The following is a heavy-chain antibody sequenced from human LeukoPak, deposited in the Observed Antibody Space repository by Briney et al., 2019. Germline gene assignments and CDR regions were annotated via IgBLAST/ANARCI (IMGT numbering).Heavy chain of an antibody. CDR1: GESVSSNSAA. Sequence: QTLSLTCAISGESVSSNSAAWDWIRQSPSRGLEWGGRTYYRSKWYNDYAVSVKSRITINPDTSENHFSLQLNSVTPEDTAVYYCARGYGYYFDYWGQGTLVTVSS. CDR2: TYYRSKWYN. D-gene: IGHD5-18*01. J-gene: IGHJ4*02. CDR3: ARGYGYYFDY. V-gene: IGHV6-1*01.